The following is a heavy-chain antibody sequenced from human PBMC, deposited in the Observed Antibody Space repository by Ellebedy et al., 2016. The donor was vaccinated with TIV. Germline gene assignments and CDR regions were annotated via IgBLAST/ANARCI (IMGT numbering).Heavy chain of an antibody. D-gene: IGHD2-15*01. Sequence: GESLKISCAASGFIFSSYGMHWVRQAPGKGLEWVAVIWYDGSTKYYADSVKGRFTISRDNSKNTLYLQMNSLRDEDTAVYYCARELPLYCSGGSCYSYYFDYWGQGTLVTVSS. CDR2: IWYDGSTK. CDR1: GFIFSSYG. J-gene: IGHJ4*02. V-gene: IGHV3-33*01. CDR3: ARELPLYCSGGSCYSYYFDY.